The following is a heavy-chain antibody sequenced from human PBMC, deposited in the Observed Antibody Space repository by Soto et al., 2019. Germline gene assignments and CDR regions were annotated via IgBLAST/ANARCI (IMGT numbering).Heavy chain of an antibody. V-gene: IGHV1-18*01. D-gene: IGHD3-22*01. CDR1: GYTFTSYG. Sequence: GASVKVSCKASGYTFTSYGISWVRQAPGQGLEWMGWISAYNGNTNYAQKLQGRVTMTTDTSTSTAYMELRSLRSDDTAVYYCARYLRIVVVNKDGFDPWGQGTLVTVSS. CDR2: ISAYNGNT. CDR3: ARYLRIVVVNKDGFDP. J-gene: IGHJ5*02.